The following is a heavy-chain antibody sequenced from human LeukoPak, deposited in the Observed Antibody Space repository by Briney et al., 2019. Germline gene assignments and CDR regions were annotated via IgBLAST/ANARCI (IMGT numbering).Heavy chain of an antibody. Sequence: GGSLRLSCAASGFTFSSYWMTWVRQPPGKGPEWVANIRQDESERYSADSVKGRFTISRDNAKKSVYLHMSSLRAEDTALYYCARLSAYYYGSYFYYYMDVWGKGTTVTVSS. D-gene: IGHD3-10*01. J-gene: IGHJ6*03. CDR1: GFTFSSYW. V-gene: IGHV3-7*01. CDR3: ARLSAYYYGSYFYYYMDV. CDR2: IRQDESER.